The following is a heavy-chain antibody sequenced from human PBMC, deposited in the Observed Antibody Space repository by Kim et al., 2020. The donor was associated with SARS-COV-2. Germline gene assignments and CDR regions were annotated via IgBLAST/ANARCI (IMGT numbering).Heavy chain of an antibody. CDR3: GTVGGYDILAGYQYYFDY. Sequence: GGSLRLSCAASGFTFSSYAMSLVRQAPGKGLEWVSAISGSDGSTYYADSVKGRFTISRDNSKNTLYLQMNSLRAEDTAVYYCGTVGGYDILAGYQYYFDYWGQGTLVTVS. CDR1: GFTFSSYA. J-gene: IGHJ4*01. CDR2: ISGSDGST. D-gene: IGHD3-9*01. V-gene: IGHV3-23*01.